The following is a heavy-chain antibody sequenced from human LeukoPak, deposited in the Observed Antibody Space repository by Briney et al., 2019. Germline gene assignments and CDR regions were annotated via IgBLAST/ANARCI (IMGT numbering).Heavy chain of an antibody. J-gene: IGHJ6*03. Sequence: PSETLSLTCAVYSGSFSGYYWSWIRQPPGKGLEWIGEINHSGSTNYNPSLKSRVTISVDTSKNQFSLKLSSVTAADTAVYYCARGWATLPTWREVYYYYYMDVWGKGTTVTVSS. V-gene: IGHV4-34*01. D-gene: IGHD5-24*01. CDR2: INHSGST. CDR3: ARGWATLPTWREVYYYYYMDV. CDR1: SGSFSGYY.